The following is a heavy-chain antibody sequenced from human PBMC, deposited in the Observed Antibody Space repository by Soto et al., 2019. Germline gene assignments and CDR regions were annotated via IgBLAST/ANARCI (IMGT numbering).Heavy chain of an antibody. Sequence: PSETLSLTCTVSGCSISSGDYYWSWLRQPPGKGLEWIGYIYYSGSTYYNPSLKSRVTISVDTSKNQFSLKLSSVTAADTAVYYCARVGLIWFGDVDYWGQGTLVTVSS. D-gene: IGHD3-10*01. CDR3: ARVGLIWFGDVDY. V-gene: IGHV4-30-4*01. CDR2: IYYSGST. J-gene: IGHJ4*02. CDR1: GCSISSGDYY.